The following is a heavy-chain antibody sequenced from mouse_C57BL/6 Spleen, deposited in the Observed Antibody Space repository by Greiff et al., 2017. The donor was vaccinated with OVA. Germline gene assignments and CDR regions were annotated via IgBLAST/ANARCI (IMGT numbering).Heavy chain of an antibody. CDR2: INPSTGGT. J-gene: IGHJ4*01. CDR3: ARWAEGNAMMDY. D-gene: IGHD2-1*01. V-gene: IGHV1-42*01. CDR1: GYSFTGYY. Sequence: VQLKESGPELVKPGASVKISCKASGYSFTGYYMNWVKQSPEKSLEWIGEINPSTGGTTYNQKFKAKATLTVDKSSSTAYMQLKSLTSEDSAVYYCARWAEGNAMMDYWGQGTSVTVSS.